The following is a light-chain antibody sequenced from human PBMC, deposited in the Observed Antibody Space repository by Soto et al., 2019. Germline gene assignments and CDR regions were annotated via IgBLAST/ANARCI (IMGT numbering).Light chain of an antibody. CDR2: GAS. Sequence: EIVMTQSPATLSVSPGERATLSCRASQSVSSNLARYQQKPGQAPRLLIYGASTRATGIPARFSGSGSGTEFTLTISSLQSEDLAVYYCQQYNNWLWTFGQGTKVDIK. CDR1: QSVSSN. CDR3: QQYNNWLWT. V-gene: IGKV3-15*01. J-gene: IGKJ1*01.